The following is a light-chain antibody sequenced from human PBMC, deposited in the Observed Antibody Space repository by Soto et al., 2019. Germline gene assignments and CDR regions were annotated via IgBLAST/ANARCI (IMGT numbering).Light chain of an antibody. CDR3: QHLNGYPIT. CDR2: GAS. J-gene: IGKJ5*01. V-gene: IGKV1-9*01. Sequence: DIQMTQSPSFLSASVGDRVTITCRASESIGKHLNWYQQKPGKAPKFLIYGASTLQSGVPSRFSGSGSGTDFTLTISSLQPEDFATYYCQHLNGYPITFGQGTRLEI. CDR1: ESIGKH.